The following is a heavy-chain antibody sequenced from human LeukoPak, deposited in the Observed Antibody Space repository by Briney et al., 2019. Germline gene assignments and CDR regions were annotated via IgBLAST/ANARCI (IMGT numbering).Heavy chain of an antibody. CDR2: INPSGGST. D-gene: IGHD5-12*01. Sequence: ASVKVSCKASGYTFTSYYMHWVRQAPGQGLEWMGIINPSGGSTSYAQKFQGRVTITADKSTSTAYMELSSLRSEDTAVYYCARVEMATDGGDYWGQGTLVTVSS. CDR1: GYTFTSYY. V-gene: IGHV1-46*01. J-gene: IGHJ4*02. CDR3: ARVEMATDGGDY.